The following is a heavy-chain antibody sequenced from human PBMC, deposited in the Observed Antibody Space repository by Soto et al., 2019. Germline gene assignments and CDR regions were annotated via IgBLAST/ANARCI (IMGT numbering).Heavy chain of an antibody. CDR1: GFTFGSHA. J-gene: IGHJ4*02. D-gene: IGHD2-2*01. V-gene: IGHV3-30*18. CDR3: AKGPRYCSSTSCYTIDS. CDR2: TSYEGSTK. Sequence: SLRLSCAASGFTFGSHAMHWVRQAPGKGLEWVAVTSYEGSTKYDADSVKGRFIISRDNSKNTLYLQMYRLRAEDTALYYCAKGPRYCSSTSCYTIDSWGQGTLVTVSS.